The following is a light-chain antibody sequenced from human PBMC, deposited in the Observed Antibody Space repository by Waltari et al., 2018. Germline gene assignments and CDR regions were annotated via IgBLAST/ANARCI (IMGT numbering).Light chain of an antibody. Sequence: DIQMTQSPSSLSASVGDRVTITCRASQGITNSLAWYQQKPGKAPKLLLSAASRLEGGVPSRFSGSGSGTDYTLTISSLQPEDFATYYCQQYYSTLWTFCQGTKVEIK. CDR1: QGITNS. CDR2: AAS. J-gene: IGKJ1*01. CDR3: QQYYSTLWT. V-gene: IGKV1-NL1*01.